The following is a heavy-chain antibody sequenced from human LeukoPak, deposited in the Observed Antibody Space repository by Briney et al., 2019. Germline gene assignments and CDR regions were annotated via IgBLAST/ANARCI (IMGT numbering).Heavy chain of an antibody. CDR3: ARSCVDDCYFGYNWFDP. D-gene: IGHD2-21*01. V-gene: IGHV1-2*02. CDR2: INPNSGGT. CDR1: GYTFTGYY. J-gene: IGHJ5*02. Sequence: GASVKVSCKASGYTFTGYYMHWVRQAPGQGLEWMGWINPNSGGTNYAQKFQGRVTMTRDTSISTAYMELSRLRSDDTAVYYCARSCVDDCYFGYNWFDPWGQGTLVTVSS.